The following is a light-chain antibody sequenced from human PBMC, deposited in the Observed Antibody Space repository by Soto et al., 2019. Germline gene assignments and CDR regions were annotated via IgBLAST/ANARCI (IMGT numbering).Light chain of an antibody. CDR2: EDN. V-gene: IGLV6-57*01. CDR3: QFYDATNQV. J-gene: IGLJ3*02. CDR1: SGSIASNY. Sequence: NFMLTQPHSLSQSPGKTVIISCTRSSGSIASNYVQWYQQRPGSSPTTVIYEDNQRPSGVPDRFSGSIDSSSNSASLTISGLETEDEADYFCQFYDATNQVFGGGTKLTVL.